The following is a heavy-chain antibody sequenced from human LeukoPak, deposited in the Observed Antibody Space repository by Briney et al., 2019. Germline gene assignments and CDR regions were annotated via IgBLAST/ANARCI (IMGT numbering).Heavy chain of an antibody. J-gene: IGHJ5*02. Sequence: GGSLRLSCGASGFTFSNYAMTWARQAPGKGLEWVSSVSGSGVYTYYADSVKGRLTISRDNSKNTVYLQLNSLRAEDTAVYYCAKRGTTGTTQWFDPWGQGTLVTVSS. D-gene: IGHD1-1*01. V-gene: IGHV3-23*01. CDR2: VSGSGVYT. CDR1: GFTFSNYA. CDR3: AKRGTTGTTQWFDP.